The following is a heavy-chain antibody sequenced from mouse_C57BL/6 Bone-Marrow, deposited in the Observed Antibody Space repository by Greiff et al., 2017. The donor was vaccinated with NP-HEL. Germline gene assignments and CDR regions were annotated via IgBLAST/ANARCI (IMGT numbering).Heavy chain of an antibody. Sequence: EVQLVESGGGLVQPKGSLKLSCAASGFRFNTYAMNWVRQAPGKGLEWVARIRSKSNNYATYYADSVKDRFTISRDDSESMLYLQMNNLKTEDTAMYYCVRRGSSLYYAMDYWGQGTSVTVSS. CDR3: VRRGSSLYYAMDY. V-gene: IGHV10-1*01. D-gene: IGHD1-1*01. CDR1: GFRFNTYA. J-gene: IGHJ4*01. CDR2: IRSKSNNYAT.